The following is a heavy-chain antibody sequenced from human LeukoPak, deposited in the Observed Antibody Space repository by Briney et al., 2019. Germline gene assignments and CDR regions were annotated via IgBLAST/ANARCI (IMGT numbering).Heavy chain of an antibody. CDR3: AKDRSSSSWFDGYDF. CDR2: LSGSGGTT. CDR1: GFIFSTCA. V-gene: IGHV3-23*01. J-gene: IGHJ3*01. Sequence: GGSLRLSCTASGFIFSTCAMSWVRQAPGKGLEWVSALSGSGGTTYYADSVKGRFTISIDNSKNTLFLQMNSLRAEDTAVYYCAKDRSSSSWFDGYDFWGQGTMVTVSS. D-gene: IGHD6-13*01.